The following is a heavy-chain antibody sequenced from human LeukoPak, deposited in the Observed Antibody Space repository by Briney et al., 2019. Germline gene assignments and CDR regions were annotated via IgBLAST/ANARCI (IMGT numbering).Heavy chain of an antibody. J-gene: IGHJ4*02. CDR3: ARRRRVVPAAMGGYFDY. Sequence: SETLSLTCAVYGGSFSGYYWSWIRQPPGKGLEWIGEINHSGSTNYNPSLKSRVTISVDTSKNQFSLKLSSVTAADTAVYYCARRRRVVPAAMGGYFDYWGQGTLVTVSS. CDR2: INHSGST. D-gene: IGHD2-2*01. V-gene: IGHV4-34*01. CDR1: GGSFSGYY.